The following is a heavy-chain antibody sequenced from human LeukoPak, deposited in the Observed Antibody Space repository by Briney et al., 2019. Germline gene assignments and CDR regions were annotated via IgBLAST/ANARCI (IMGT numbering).Heavy chain of an antibody. D-gene: IGHD2-21*01. Sequence: SETLSLTCTVSGGSISSYYWSWIRQPPGKGLEWIGYIYYSGSTNYNPSLKRRVTMSVDTSKNQFSLKLSSVTAADTAVYYCARGTYCGSDCYSFEYWGQGTLVTVSS. J-gene: IGHJ4*02. CDR3: ARGTYCGSDCYSFEY. V-gene: IGHV4-59*12. CDR2: IYYSGST. CDR1: GGSISSYY.